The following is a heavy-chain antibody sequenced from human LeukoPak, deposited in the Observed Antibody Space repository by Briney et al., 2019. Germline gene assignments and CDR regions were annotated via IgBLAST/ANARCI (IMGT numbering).Heavy chain of an antibody. Sequence: PGGSLRLSCAASGFIMSNYGMHWVRQAPGKGLESVAVISYDGIKKYYSDSVKGRFDISRDNSKSTLYLQMNSLRAEDTAVYYCAKDPRRAVAGPHTFDIWGQGTMVTVSS. CDR2: ISYDGIKK. CDR1: GFIMSNYG. J-gene: IGHJ3*02. V-gene: IGHV3-30*18. D-gene: IGHD6-19*01. CDR3: AKDPRRAVAGPHTFDI.